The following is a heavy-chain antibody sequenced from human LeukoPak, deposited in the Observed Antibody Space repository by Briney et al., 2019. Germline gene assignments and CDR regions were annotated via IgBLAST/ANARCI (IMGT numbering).Heavy chain of an antibody. Sequence: GVSLRLSCAASGVTFSSYGMHWVRQAPGKGLEWVAFIRYDGSNKYYADSVKGRFTISRDNSKNTLYLQMNSLRAEDTAVYYCARDYGDYGGLGYWGQGTLVTVSS. CDR1: GVTFSSYG. CDR2: IRYDGSNK. J-gene: IGHJ4*02. D-gene: IGHD4-17*01. CDR3: ARDYGDYGGLGY. V-gene: IGHV3-30*02.